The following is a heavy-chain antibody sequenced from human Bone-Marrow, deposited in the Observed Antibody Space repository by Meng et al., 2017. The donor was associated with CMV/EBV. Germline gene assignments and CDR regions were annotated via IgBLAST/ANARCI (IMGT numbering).Heavy chain of an antibody. CDR1: GFTFSSYT. J-gene: IGHJ4*02. Sequence: GESLKISCTASGFTFSSYTMNWVRQPPGKGLEWVSYISSSGRAVHYADSLRGRFTVSRDNAKNSLFLQMKSLRAEDTALYYCARVHGTARDYWGPGTLVTVSS. D-gene: IGHD6-6*01. V-gene: IGHV3-48*04. CDR3: ARVHGTARDY. CDR2: ISSSGRAV.